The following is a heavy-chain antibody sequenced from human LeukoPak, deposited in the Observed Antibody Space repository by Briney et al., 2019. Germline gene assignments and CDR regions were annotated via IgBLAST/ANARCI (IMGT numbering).Heavy chain of an antibody. D-gene: IGHD3-10*01. J-gene: IGHJ6*03. V-gene: IGHV3-30*03. CDR1: GFTFSTYT. CDR2: IAYDGSNK. CDR3: ARGLLWFGELSYMDV. Sequence: GGSLRLSCAASGFTFSTYTINWVRQAPGKGLEWVAIIAYDGSNKHYADSVKGRFTISRDNSKNTLYLQMNSLRAEDTAVYYCARGLLWFGELSYMDVWGKGTTVTVSS.